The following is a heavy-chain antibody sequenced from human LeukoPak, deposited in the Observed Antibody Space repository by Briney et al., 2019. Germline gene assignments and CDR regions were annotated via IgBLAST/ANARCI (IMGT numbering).Heavy chain of an antibody. CDR2: ISSSSSYI. Sequence: GGSLRLSCAASGFTFSSYGMNWVRQAPGKGLEWVSCISSSSSYIYYADSVKGRFTISRGNAKNSLYLQMNSLRAEDTAVYYCVRVPNWKYGWFDPWGQGTLVTVSS. J-gene: IGHJ5*02. D-gene: IGHD1-7*01. CDR1: GFTFSSYG. CDR3: VRVPNWKYGWFDP. V-gene: IGHV3-21*01.